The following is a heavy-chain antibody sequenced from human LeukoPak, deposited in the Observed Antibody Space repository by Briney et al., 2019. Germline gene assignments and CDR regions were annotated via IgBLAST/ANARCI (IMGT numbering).Heavy chain of an antibody. CDR2: ISWNSLNI. CDR1: GFTFDDYA. J-gene: IGHJ4*02. Sequence: GGSLRLSCAASGFTFDDYALHWVRQAPGKGLEWVSGISWNSLNIAYADSVKGRFTISRDNAKNSLYLQMNSLRTEDTAFYFCAKDSSSGGAFWAFDSWGQGILVTVSS. V-gene: IGHV3-9*01. CDR3: AKDSSSGGAFWAFDS. D-gene: IGHD6-19*01.